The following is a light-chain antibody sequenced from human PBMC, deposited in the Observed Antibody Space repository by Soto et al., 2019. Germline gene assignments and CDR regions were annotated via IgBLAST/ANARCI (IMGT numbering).Light chain of an antibody. J-gene: IGKJ4*01. Sequence: DIQMTQSPSTLSGSVGDRVTITCRASQTISSWLAWYQQKPGKAPKLLIYKASTLKSGVPSRFSGSGSGTEFTLTISSLQADDFATYYCQQYNDLSTFGGGTKVEIK. CDR3: QQYNDLST. V-gene: IGKV1-5*03. CDR1: QTISSW. CDR2: KAS.